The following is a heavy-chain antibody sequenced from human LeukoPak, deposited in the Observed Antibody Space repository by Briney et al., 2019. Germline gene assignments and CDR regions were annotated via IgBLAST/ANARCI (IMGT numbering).Heavy chain of an antibody. D-gene: IGHD2-2*01. CDR1: GGSISSSSYY. CDR2: IYYSGST. CDR3: AREHCSSTSCWFDF. Sequence: SETPSLTCTVSGGSISSSSYYWGWIRQPPGKGLEWIGSIYYSGSTYYNPSLKSRVTISVDTSKNQFSLQLSSVTAADTAVYYCAREHCSSTSCWFDFWGQGTLVTVSS. V-gene: IGHV4-39*01. J-gene: IGHJ4*02.